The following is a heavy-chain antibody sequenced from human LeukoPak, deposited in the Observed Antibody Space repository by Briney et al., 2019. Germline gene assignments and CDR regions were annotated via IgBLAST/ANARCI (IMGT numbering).Heavy chain of an antibody. CDR2: INPNSGGT. V-gene: IGHV1-2*02. J-gene: IGHJ4*02. CDR3: ARGAVVVVPAAMIEGFDY. Sequence: GASLKVSCKASGYTFTGDYMHCVRQAPGQGGEWMGWINPNSGGTNYAQKFQGRVTMTRDTSISTAYMEQSRLRSDDKGVYYCARGAVVVVPAAMIEGFDYWGQGTLVTVSS. D-gene: IGHD2-2*01. CDR1: GYTFTGDY.